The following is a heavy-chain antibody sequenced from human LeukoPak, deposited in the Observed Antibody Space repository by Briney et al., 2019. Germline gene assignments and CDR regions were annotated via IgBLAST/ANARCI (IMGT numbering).Heavy chain of an antibody. J-gene: IGHJ3*01. CDR3: AKDFDYGDYVPSDV. Sequence: AECGVTCKNEGMGCVRQTPEKSLEWVSGISWNSGTTDYADSVRGRFTISRDNAKNSLYLQMNSLRAEDTALYYCAKDFDYGDYVPSDVWGQGTVVSVSS. CDR2: ISWNSGTT. D-gene: IGHD4-17*01. CDR1: GVTCKNEG. V-gene: IGHV3-9*01.